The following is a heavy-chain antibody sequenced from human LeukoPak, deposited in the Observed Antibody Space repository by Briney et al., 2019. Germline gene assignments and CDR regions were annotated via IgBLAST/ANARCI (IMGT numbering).Heavy chain of an antibody. Sequence: GGSLRLSCAASGFTFSSYEMNWVRQAPGKGLEWVSYISSSGSTIYYADSVKGRFTISRDNAKNSLYLQMNSLRAEDTAVYYCARAPSLGWGYSYGLFSYWSQGTLVTVSS. J-gene: IGHJ4*02. V-gene: IGHV3-48*03. D-gene: IGHD5-18*01. CDR3: ARAPSLGWGYSYGLFSY. CDR1: GFTFSSYE. CDR2: ISSSGSTI.